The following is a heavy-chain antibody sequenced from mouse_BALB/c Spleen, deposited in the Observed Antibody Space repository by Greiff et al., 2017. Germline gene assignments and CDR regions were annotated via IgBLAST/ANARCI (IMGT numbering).Heavy chain of an antibody. CDR2: ISYDGSN. Sequence: EVQLQQSGPGLVKPSQSLSLTCSVTGYSITSGYYWNWIRQFPGNKLEWMGYISYDGSNNYNPSLKNRISITRDTSKNQFFLKLNSVTTEDTATYYCARDYDYDGGFAYWGQGTLVTVSA. D-gene: IGHD2-4*01. V-gene: IGHV3-6*02. CDR1: GYSITSGYY. CDR3: ARDYDYDGGFAY. J-gene: IGHJ3*01.